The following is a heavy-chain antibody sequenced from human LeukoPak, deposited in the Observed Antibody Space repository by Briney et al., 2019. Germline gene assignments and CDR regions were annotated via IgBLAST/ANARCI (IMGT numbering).Heavy chain of an antibody. J-gene: IGHJ4*02. CDR2: ISYDGSNK. Sequence: GGSLRLSCAASGFTFSSYGMHWVRQAPGKGLEWVAVISYDGSNKYYADSVKGRFTISRDNSKNTLYLQMNSLRAEDTAVYYCARGRCSGGSCYRYLYWGQGTLVTVSS. CDR1: GFTFSSYG. D-gene: IGHD2-15*01. V-gene: IGHV3-30*19. CDR3: ARGRCSGGSCYRYLY.